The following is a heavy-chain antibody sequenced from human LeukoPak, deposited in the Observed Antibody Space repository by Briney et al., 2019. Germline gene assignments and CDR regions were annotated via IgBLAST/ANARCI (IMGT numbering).Heavy chain of an antibody. J-gene: IGHJ4*02. Sequence: ASVKVSCKASGYTFTTCGISWVRQAPGQGLEWMGWISAYNGNTNYAQKLQGRVTMTTDASTSTAYMELRSLRSDDTAVYYCARAPTNDYPTDYWGQGTLVTVSS. CDR3: ARAPTNDYPTDY. CDR2: ISAYNGNT. V-gene: IGHV1-18*01. CDR1: GYTFTTCG. D-gene: IGHD4-11*01.